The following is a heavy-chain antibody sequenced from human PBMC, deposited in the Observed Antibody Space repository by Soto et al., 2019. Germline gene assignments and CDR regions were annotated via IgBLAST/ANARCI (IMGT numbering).Heavy chain of an antibody. J-gene: IGHJ5*02. V-gene: IGHV3-30*18. CDR2: VSFDGNNK. CDR1: GFTFSSYA. D-gene: IGHD2-8*02. CDR3: AKLMGSKRTSGWFDP. Sequence: QVQLVESGGGVVQPGTSLTLSCVGSGFTFSSYAFHWIRQAPGKGLEWVASVSFDGNNKYYGESVKGRFSVSRDNVKNSLYLQMNDVRPEDTAVYFCAKLMGSKRTSGWFDPWGQGTLVTVSS.